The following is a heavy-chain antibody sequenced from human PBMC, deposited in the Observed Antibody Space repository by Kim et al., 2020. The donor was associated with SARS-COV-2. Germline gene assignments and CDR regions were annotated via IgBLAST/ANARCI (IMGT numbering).Heavy chain of an antibody. Sequence: ASVKVSCKASGYTFTSYAMHWVRQAPGQRLEWMGWINAGNGNTKYSQKFQGRVTITRDTSASTAYMELSSLRSEDTAVYYCARDFWEGLLLKGIDGEYGSGGFYGRSFVDGWGGATTVTVS. CDR3: ARDFWEGLLLKGIDGEYGSGGFYGRSFVDG. D-gene: IGHD3-10*01. J-gene: IGHJ6*02. CDR1: GYTFTSYA. CDR2: INAGNGNT. V-gene: IGHV1-3*01.